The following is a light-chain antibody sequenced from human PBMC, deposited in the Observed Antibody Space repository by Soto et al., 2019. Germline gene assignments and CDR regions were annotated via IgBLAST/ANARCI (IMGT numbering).Light chain of an antibody. CDR1: SSDVGSHNL. CDR2: EVS. CDR3: CSYGGSRAV. J-gene: IGLJ7*01. V-gene: IGLV2-23*02. Sequence: QSALTQPASVSGSPGQSITISCTGTSSDVGSHNLVSWYQQHPGQAPKLMIYEVSKRPLGASGRFSASKSGNTASLTISGLQADDEADYYCCSYGGSRAVFGGGTQLTVL.